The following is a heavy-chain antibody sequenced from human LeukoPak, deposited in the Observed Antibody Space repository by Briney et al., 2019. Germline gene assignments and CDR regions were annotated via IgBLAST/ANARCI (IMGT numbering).Heavy chain of an antibody. CDR2: INPKTGGT. Sequence: GASVKVSCKASGYIFSDHYMYWVRQAPGQGLEWMGWINPKTGGTEFAQKFRGRVTLTTDTSINTAYMELTGLTSDDTAVFYCATRPPPVGAAPPDFWGQGTLVTVSS. CDR3: ATRPPPVGAAPPDF. J-gene: IGHJ4*02. V-gene: IGHV1-2*02. D-gene: IGHD1-26*01. CDR1: GYIFSDHY.